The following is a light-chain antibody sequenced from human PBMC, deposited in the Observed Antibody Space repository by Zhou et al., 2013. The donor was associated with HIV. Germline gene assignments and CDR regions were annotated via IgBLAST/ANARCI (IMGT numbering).Light chain of an antibody. J-gene: IGKJ2*01. CDR3: QQSYSAPMYT. CDR1: QSISSW. CDR2: AAS. Sequence: DIQMTQSPSTLSASVGDRVTITCRASQSISSWLAWYQQKPGKAPKLLIYAASSLQSGVPSRFSGSGSGTEFTLTISSLQPGDFATYYCQQSYSAPMYTFGQGTKLEIK. V-gene: IGKV1-39*01.